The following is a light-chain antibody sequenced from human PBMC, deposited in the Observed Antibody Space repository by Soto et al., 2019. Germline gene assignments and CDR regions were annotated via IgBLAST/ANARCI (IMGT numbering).Light chain of an antibody. CDR3: SAYTARSTLV. CDR2: EVR. J-gene: IGLJ3*02. Sequence: QSALTQPRSVSGSAGQSITISCSGTMRDVGAYNLVSWYQQHPGTAPKLIIYEVRNRPSGISSRFSGSRSGNTASLTISGLQPEDEGDYYCSAYTARSTLVFGGGTKVTVL. V-gene: IGLV2-14*01. CDR1: MRDVGAYNL.